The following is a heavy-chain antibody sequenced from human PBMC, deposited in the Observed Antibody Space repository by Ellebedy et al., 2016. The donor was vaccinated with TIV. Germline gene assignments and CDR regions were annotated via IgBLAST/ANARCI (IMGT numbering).Heavy chain of an antibody. V-gene: IGHV3-30*18. CDR1: GFTFSSYG. CDR2: ISYGGSNK. D-gene: IGHD3-16*01. Sequence: GESLKISXAASGFTFSSYGMHWVRQAPGKGLEWVAVISYGGSNKYYADSVKGRFTISRDNSKNTLYLQMNSLRAEDTAVYYCAKVDDYVWGSSGYWGQGTLVTVSS. CDR3: AKVDDYVWGSSGY. J-gene: IGHJ4*02.